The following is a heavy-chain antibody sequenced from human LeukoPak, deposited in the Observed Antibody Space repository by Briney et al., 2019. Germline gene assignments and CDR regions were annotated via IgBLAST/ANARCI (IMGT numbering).Heavy chain of an antibody. V-gene: IGHV3-23*01. Sequence: GGSVRLSCAASGYTFSGYAMSWVRQAPGKGLEWVSAISGGGGSTYYADSVKGRFTISRDNSKNTLYLQMNSLRAEDTAVYYCAKVLSDIVVVVAAISYYFDYWGQGTLVTVSS. J-gene: IGHJ4*02. D-gene: IGHD2-15*01. CDR1: GYTFSGYA. CDR3: AKVLSDIVVVVAAISYYFDY. CDR2: ISGGGGST.